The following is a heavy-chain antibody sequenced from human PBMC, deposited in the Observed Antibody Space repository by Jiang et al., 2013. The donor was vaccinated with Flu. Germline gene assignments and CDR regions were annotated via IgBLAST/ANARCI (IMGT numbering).Heavy chain of an antibody. Sequence: GSGLVKPSETLSLTCTVSGGSISSYYWSWIRQPPGKGLEWIGYIYYSGSTNYNPSLKSRVTISVDTSKNQFSLKLSSVTAADTAVYYCARHETDNGYSSGGGFDPWGQGTLVTVSS. CDR3: ARHETDNGYSSGGGFDP. CDR1: GGSISSYY. D-gene: IGHD6-19*01. CDR2: IYYSGST. J-gene: IGHJ5*02. V-gene: IGHV4-59*08.